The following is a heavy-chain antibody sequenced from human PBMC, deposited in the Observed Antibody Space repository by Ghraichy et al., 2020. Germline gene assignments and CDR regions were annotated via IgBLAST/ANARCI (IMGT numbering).Heavy chain of an antibody. D-gene: IGHD6-19*01. CDR1: GGSISSSSYY. CDR3: ARQPIIAVAGKGYYYGMDV. CDR2: IYYSGST. Sequence: SQTLSLTCTVSGGSISSSSYYWGWIRQPPGKGLEWIGSIYYSGSTYYNPSLKSRVTISVDTSKNQFSLKLSSGTAADTAVYYCARQPIIAVAGKGYYYGMDVWGQGTTVTVSS. V-gene: IGHV4-39*01. J-gene: IGHJ6*02.